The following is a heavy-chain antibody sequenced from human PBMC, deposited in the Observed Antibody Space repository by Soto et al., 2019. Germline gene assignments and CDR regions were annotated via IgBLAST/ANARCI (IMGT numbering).Heavy chain of an antibody. CDR1: AFTFSSYW. V-gene: IGHV3-7*01. CDR3: ASVCNSSSWYAAFDI. J-gene: IGHJ3*02. Sequence: EVQLVESGGGLVQPGGSLRLSCADSAFTFSSYWMSWVRQAPGKGLEWVANIKQDGSEKYYVDSVKGRFTISRDNAKNSLYLQMNSLRAEDTAVYYCASVCNSSSWYAAFDIWGQGTMVTVSS. D-gene: IGHD6-13*01. CDR2: IKQDGSEK.